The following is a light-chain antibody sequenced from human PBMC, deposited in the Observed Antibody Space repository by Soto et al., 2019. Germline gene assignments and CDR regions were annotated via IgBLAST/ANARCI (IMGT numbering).Light chain of an antibody. CDR3: CSYAGSSTLYG. CDR2: EVS. Sequence: QSVLTQPASVSGSPGQSITISCTGTSSDVGSYNLVSWYQQHPGKAPKLMIYEVSKRPSGVSNRFSGSKPGNTASLTISGLQAVDEADYYCCSYAGSSTLYGYGTGTKVTVL. J-gene: IGLJ1*01. CDR1: SSDVGSYNL. V-gene: IGLV2-23*02.